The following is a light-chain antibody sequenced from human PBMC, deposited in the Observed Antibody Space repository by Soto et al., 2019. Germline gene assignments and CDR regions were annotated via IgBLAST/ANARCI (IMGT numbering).Light chain of an antibody. V-gene: IGLV1-44*01. J-gene: IGLJ3*02. CDR1: SSNIGSHV. CDR3: AVWDDSLDGWV. Sequence: QSVLTQPPSESWTPGQRVTISCSGSSSNIGSHVVYWYQQLAGTAPKLLMYNNYQRPSGVPDRFSGSKSGTSASLAISGLQSEDEADYYCAVWDDSLDGWVFGVGTKLTLL. CDR2: NNY.